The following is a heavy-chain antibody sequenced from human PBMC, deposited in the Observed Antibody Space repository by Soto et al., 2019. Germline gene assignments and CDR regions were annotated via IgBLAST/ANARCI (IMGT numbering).Heavy chain of an antibody. J-gene: IGHJ3*02. Sequence: ASVKVSCKASGYTFTSYGINWVRQAPGQGLEWMGWISAYNGNTNYAQNLQGRLTVTTDTSTTTAYMELRSLRSDDTAVYYCAGDRAPVTIFGVVIPHTFDIWGQGTMVTVSS. D-gene: IGHD3-3*01. CDR1: GYTFTSYG. V-gene: IGHV1-18*01. CDR2: ISAYNGNT. CDR3: AGDRAPVTIFGVVIPHTFDI.